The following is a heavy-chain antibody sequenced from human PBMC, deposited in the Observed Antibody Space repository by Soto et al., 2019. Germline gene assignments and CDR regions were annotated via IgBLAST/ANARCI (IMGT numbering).Heavy chain of an antibody. V-gene: IGHV3-48*03. J-gene: IGHJ1*01. D-gene: IGHD6-19*01. CDR2: VSSSGKSK. CDR1: GFTFSHSA. Sequence: GGSLRLSFAASGFTFSHSAMDWVRKAPGKGLEWVSYVSSSGKSKYYAGSVRGRLTISRDNDKDSLFLQKSSMRDEYKAVYYCAREREGYSRGRYGDSEYFQFWGQGILVTVSS. CDR3: AREREGYSRGRYGDSEYFQF.